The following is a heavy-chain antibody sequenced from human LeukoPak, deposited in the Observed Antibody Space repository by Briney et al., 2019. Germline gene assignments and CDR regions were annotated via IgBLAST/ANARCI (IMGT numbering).Heavy chain of an antibody. CDR1: GFTFDDYA. CDR2: ISWNSGSI. D-gene: IGHD4-17*01. CDR3: ARDRPTFNGDYVHFDY. V-gene: IGHV3-9*01. J-gene: IGHJ4*02. Sequence: GGSLRLSCAASGFTFDDYAMHWVRQAPGKGLEWVSGISWNSGSIGYADSVKGRFTISRDNSKNTLYLQMNSLRAEDTAVYYCARDRPTFNGDYVHFDYWGQGTLVTVSS.